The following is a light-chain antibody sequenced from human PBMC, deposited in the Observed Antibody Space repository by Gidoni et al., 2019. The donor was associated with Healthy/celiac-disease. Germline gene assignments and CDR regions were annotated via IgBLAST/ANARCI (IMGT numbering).Light chain of an antibody. J-gene: IGKJ1*01. Sequence: DIQMNQSPSSLSASVGDRVTITCRANQSISSYLNWYQQKPGKAPKLLIYAASSLQSGVPSRFNGNGSGTDFTLPISSLQPEEFATYYCQQSYSTPRTFGQGTKVEIK. CDR1: QSISSY. CDR3: QQSYSTPRT. CDR2: AAS. V-gene: IGKV1-39*01.